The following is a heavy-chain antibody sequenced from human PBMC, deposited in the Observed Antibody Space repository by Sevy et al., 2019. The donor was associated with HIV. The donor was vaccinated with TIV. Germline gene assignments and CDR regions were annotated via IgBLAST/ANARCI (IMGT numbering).Heavy chain of an antibody. CDR1: GYTLTQLS. D-gene: IGHD3-22*01. J-gene: IGHJ4*02. CDR3: ATTNDYYDSSGSPFDY. V-gene: IGHV1-24*01. Sequence: ASVEVSCKVSGYTLTQLSMHWVRQAPGKGLEWMGSFDPEDGETLYAHKFQGRVTMTEDTSTNTAYMELSSLRSEDTAVYYCATTNDYYDSSGSPFDYWGQGTLVTVSS. CDR2: FDPEDGET.